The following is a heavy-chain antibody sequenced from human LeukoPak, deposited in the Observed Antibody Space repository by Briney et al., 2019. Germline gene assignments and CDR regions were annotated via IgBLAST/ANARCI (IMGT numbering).Heavy chain of an antibody. CDR2: VHYSGRT. CDR3: TRTGYTGGY. J-gene: IGHJ4*02. V-gene: IGHV4-61*01. D-gene: IGHD5-18*01. Sequence: SETLSLTCTVSGGSVSGCNYYCSWIRQSPGKGLEWIGFVHYSGRTVYNPSLRSRVTMSVDTSKNQFSLNLSSVTAADTAMYYCTRTGYTGGYWGQGALVTVSS. CDR1: GGSVSGCNYY.